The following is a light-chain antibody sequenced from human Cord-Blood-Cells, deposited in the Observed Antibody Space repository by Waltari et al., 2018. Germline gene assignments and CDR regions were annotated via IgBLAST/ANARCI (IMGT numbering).Light chain of an antibody. CDR2: DVS. CDR1: SSDVGGYNY. V-gene: IGLV2-11*01. Sequence: QSALTQPRSVSGSPGQSVTISCTGTSSDVGGYNYVFWYQQHPRKAPKLMIYDVSKRPSGVPDRFSGSKSGNTASLTISGLQAEDEADYYCCSYAGSYTFVFGGGTKLTVL. J-gene: IGLJ2*01. CDR3: CSYAGSYTFV.